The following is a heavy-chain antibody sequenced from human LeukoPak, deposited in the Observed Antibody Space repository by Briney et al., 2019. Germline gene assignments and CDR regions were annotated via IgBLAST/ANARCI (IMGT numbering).Heavy chain of an antibody. CDR3: ARDRGWHASDI. D-gene: IGHD3-10*01. V-gene: IGHV1-2*06. CDR1: GYIFTGQY. J-gene: IGHJ3*02. CDR2: INPENGGT. Sequence: ASVKLSCKASGYIFTGQYIHWVRQAPGQGVEWMGRINPENGGTDYAKKSKGRVAMTRDTSTRTAYMDLTRLRADDSAVYHRARDRGWHASDIWGQGPLLTLPS.